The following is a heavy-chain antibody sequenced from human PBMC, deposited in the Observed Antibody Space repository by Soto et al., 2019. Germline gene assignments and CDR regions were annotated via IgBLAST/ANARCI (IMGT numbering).Heavy chain of an antibody. CDR2: ISGSGSSS. CDR3: ARSSGCYEAEAFDM. D-gene: IGHD3-22*01. Sequence: GGSLRLSCAASGFTFSNYAMSWVRQAPGKGLEWVSGISGSGSSSYYTGSVKGRFSISRDNSQKKLYLQMDNLRVEDTAIYFCARSSGCYEAEAFDMWGQGNMVTVSS. CDR1: GFTFSNYA. J-gene: IGHJ3*02. V-gene: IGHV3-23*01.